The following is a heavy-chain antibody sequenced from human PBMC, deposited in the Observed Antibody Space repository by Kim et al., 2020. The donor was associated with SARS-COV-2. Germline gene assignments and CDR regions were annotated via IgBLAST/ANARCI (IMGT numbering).Heavy chain of an antibody. Sequence: GGSLRLSCAASGYTVTYSYMGWVRQAPGKGLEWVSFIYSGGNTIYADSVKGRLIISRDHSKNTLYLQMNSLRAEDTAVYYCATVVFYYDAGYFKNGGQGTLVSVSS. V-gene: IGHV3-66*01. D-gene: IGHD3-22*01. CDR1: GYTVTYSY. J-gene: IGHJ1*01. CDR3: ATVVFYYDAGYFKN. CDR2: IYSGGNT.